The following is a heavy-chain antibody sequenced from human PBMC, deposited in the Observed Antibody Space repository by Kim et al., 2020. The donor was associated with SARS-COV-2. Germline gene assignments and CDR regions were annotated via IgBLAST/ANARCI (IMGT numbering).Heavy chain of an antibody. Sequence: GGSLRLSCAASAFTFSNYVMSWVRQAPGKGLEWVSDIGASGDTTYYAESVKGRFTISRDNSKNTLYLQMNSLRDEDTAVYYCATDPSIPVAGLWGLGTL. V-gene: IGHV3-23*01. J-gene: IGHJ1*01. D-gene: IGHD6-19*01. CDR2: IGASGDTT. CDR3: ATDPSIPVAGL. CDR1: AFTFSNYV.